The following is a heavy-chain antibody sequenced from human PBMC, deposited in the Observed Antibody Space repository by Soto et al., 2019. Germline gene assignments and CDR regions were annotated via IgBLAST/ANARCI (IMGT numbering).Heavy chain of an antibody. CDR2: IRWDGSEE. D-gene: IGHD3-3*01. V-gene: IGHV3-7*01. Sequence: EVQLVESGGGLVRPGGSLRLSCAASGFTFSSDWMNWVRQTPGKGLEWVANIRWDGSEEYYVASLKGRFTISRDNSKNSLDLHMDSLRDEDTDVYYCARGTMTPGLDYWGQGILVTVSS. CDR1: GFTFSSDW. J-gene: IGHJ4*02. CDR3: ARGTMTPGLDY.